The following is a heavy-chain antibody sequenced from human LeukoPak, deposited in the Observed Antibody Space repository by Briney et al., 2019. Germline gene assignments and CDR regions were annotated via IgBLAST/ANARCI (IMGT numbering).Heavy chain of an antibody. V-gene: IGHV3-21*01. CDR2: ISSSSSYI. CDR3: ARSITIFGVVINYFDY. D-gene: IGHD3-3*01. CDR1: GFTFSSYS. J-gene: IGHJ4*02. Sequence: GGSLRLSRAASGFTFSSYSMNWVRQAPGKGLEWVSSISSSSSYIYYADSVRGRFTISRDNAKNSLYLQMNSLRAEDTAVYYCARSITIFGVVINYFDYWGQGTLVTVSS.